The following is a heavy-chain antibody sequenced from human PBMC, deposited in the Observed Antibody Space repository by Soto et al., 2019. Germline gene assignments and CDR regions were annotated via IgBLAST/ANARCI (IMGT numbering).Heavy chain of an antibody. CDR3: ARGFCANRVCYYFFDL. CDR1: GYSFTNNW. V-gene: IGHV5-51*01. J-gene: IGHJ4*02. Sequence: PGESLKISCKDYGYSFTNNWIAWVRQMPGKGLEWMGSIYPGDSDTRYSPSFEGQVTISADEAIDTAYLQWSSLKASDTAMYHCARGFCANRVCYYFFDLWGPGALVTVSS. D-gene: IGHD2-8*01. CDR2: IYPGDSDT.